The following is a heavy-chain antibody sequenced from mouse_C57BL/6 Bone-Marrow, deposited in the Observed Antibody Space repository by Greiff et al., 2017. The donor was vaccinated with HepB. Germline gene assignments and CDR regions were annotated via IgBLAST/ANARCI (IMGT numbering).Heavy chain of an antibody. D-gene: IGHD2-10*02. CDR2: ISDGGSYT. CDR1: GFTFSSYA. V-gene: IGHV5-4*01. J-gene: IGHJ4*01. CDR3: AKGPSGYAMDY. Sequence: EVQGVESGGGLVKPGGSLKLSCAASGFTFSSYAMSWVRQTPEKRLEWVATISDGGSYTYSPDNVKGRFTISRDNAKNNLYLQMSHLKSEDTDMYYCAKGPSGYAMDYWGQGTSVTVSS.